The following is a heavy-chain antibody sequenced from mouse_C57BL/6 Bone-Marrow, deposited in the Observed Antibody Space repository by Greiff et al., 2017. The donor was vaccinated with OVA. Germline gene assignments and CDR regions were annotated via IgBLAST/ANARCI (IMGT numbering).Heavy chain of an antibody. D-gene: IGHD2-4*01. CDR1: GYAFSSSW. CDR2: IYPGDGDT. Sequence: VQLQQSGPELVKPGASVKISCKASGYAFSSSWMNWVKQRPGKGLEWIGRIYPGDGDTNYNGKFKGKATLTADKSSSTAYMQLSSLTSEDTAVYYCTSRLRPFAYWGQGTLVTVSA. V-gene: IGHV1-82*01. CDR3: TSRLRPFAY. J-gene: IGHJ3*01.